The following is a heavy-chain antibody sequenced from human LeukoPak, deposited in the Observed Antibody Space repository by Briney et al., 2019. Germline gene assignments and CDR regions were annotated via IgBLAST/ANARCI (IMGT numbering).Heavy chain of an antibody. Sequence: SVKVSCKASGGTFSSYAISWVRQAPGQGLEWMGGIMPIFGTANYAQKFQGRVTITADESTSTAYMELSSLRSEDTAVYYCARAIIGVGFGEGRLLDAFDIWGQGTMVTVSS. J-gene: IGHJ3*02. V-gene: IGHV1-69*13. D-gene: IGHD3-10*01. CDR1: GGTFSSYA. CDR3: ARAIIGVGFGEGRLLDAFDI. CDR2: IMPIFGTA.